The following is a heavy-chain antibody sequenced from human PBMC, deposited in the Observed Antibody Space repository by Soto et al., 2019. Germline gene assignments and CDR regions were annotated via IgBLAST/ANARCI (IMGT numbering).Heavy chain of an antibody. Sequence: LRLSCAASGFTFSNYSMNWVRQAPGRGLEWVSSISSSSSYIYYADSVRGRFTISRDNAKNSLYLQMNSLRAEDTAVYYCAARIPVAYWGQGTLVTVSS. CDR2: ISSSSSYI. CDR1: GFTFSNYS. J-gene: IGHJ4*02. V-gene: IGHV3-21*01. CDR3: AARIPVAY. D-gene: IGHD6-19*01.